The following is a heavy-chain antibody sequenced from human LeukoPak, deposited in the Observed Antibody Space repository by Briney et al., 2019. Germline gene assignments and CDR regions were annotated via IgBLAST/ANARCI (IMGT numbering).Heavy chain of an antibody. CDR1: GYTFTSYY. CDR2: INPSGGST. D-gene: IGHD2-2*01. V-gene: IGHV1-46*01. Sequence: ASVKVSCNASGYTFTSYYMHWVRQAPGQGLEWMGIINPSGGSTSYAQKFQGRVTMTRDMSTSTVYMELSSLRSEDTAVYYCAREAVPAANDYWGQGTLVTVSS. J-gene: IGHJ4*02. CDR3: AREAVPAANDY.